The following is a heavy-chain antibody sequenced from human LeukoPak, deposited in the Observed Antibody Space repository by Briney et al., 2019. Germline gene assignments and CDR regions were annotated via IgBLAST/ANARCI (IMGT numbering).Heavy chain of an antibody. CDR2: INHSGST. V-gene: IGHV4-34*01. D-gene: IGHD5-12*01. Sequence: SGTLSLTCVVYGGTFRGYFWNWIRQPPAKEVAWIGEINHSGSTNYNPSLKSRVTISVDTSKNQFSLKLSSVPAADTAVYYCARHDWRIVALDYWGQGTLVTVSS. J-gene: IGHJ4*02. CDR3: ARHDWRIVALDY. CDR1: GGTFRGYF.